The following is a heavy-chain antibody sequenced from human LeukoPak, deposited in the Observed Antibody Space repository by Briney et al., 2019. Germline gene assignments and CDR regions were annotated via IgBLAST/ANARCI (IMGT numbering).Heavy chain of an antibody. CDR1: GFTFSNYE. CDR3: AKVNNYYGSGSFDY. V-gene: IGHV3-21*01. J-gene: IGHJ4*02. CDR2: ISSSSSYI. Sequence: AGGSLRLSCAASGFTFSNYEMNWVRQAPGKGLEWVSSISSSSSYIYYADSVKGRFTISRDNAKNSLYLQMNSLRAEDTAVYYCAKVNNYYGSGSFDYWGQGTLVTVSS. D-gene: IGHD3-10*01.